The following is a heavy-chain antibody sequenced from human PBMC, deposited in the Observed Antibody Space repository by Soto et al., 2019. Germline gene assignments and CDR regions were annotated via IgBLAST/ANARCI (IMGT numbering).Heavy chain of an antibody. Sequence: SETLSLTCTVSGGSISSYYWSWIRQPPGKGLEWIGYIYYSGSTNYNPSLKSRVTISVDTSKNQFSLKLSSVTAADTAVYYCARGYGSGSYYPYWGQGTLVTVSS. J-gene: IGHJ4*02. D-gene: IGHD3-10*01. CDR3: ARGYGSGSYYPY. CDR2: IYYSGST. CDR1: GGSISSYY. V-gene: IGHV4-59*01.